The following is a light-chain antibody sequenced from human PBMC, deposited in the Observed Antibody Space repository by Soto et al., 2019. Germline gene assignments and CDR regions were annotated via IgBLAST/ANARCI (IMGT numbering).Light chain of an antibody. V-gene: IGKV1-39*01. CDR2: AAS. CDR1: QSINSY. J-gene: IGKJ2*01. Sequence: DIQMTQSPSPLSASVGDRVTISCRASQSINSYLNWYRQKPGKAPELLIYAASSLQSGVPSRFSGSGFGTEFTLTISSLQPEDFATYYCQQSDISPHTFGQGTKLEIK. CDR3: QQSDISPHT.